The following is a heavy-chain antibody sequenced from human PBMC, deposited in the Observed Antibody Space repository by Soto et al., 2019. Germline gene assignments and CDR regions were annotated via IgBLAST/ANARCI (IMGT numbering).Heavy chain of an antibody. D-gene: IGHD2-15*01. Sequence: PSETLSLTCAVYGGSFSGYYWSWIRQPPGKGLEWIGEINHSGSTNYNPSLKSRVTISVDTSKNQFSLKLSSVTAADTAVYYWARKRPPAAPWFDPWGQGTRVTVSS. CDR3: ARKRPPAAPWFDP. CDR2: INHSGST. CDR1: GGSFSGYY. J-gene: IGHJ5*02. V-gene: IGHV4-34*01.